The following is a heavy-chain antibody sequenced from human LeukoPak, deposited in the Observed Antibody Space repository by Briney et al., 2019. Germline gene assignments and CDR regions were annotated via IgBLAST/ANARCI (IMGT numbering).Heavy chain of an antibody. CDR3: ARGIIAAAGRSWFDP. Sequence: SETLSLTCAVHGGSFSGYYWSWIRQPPGKGLEWIGEINHSGSTNYNPSLKSRVTISVDTSKNQFSLKLSSVTAADTAVYYCARGIIAAAGRSWFDPWGQGTLVTVSS. CDR1: GGSFSGYY. D-gene: IGHD6-13*01. V-gene: IGHV4-34*01. J-gene: IGHJ5*02. CDR2: INHSGST.